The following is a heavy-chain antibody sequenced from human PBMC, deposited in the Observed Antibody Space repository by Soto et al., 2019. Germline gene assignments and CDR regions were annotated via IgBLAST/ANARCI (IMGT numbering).Heavy chain of an antibody. CDR3: AGDLGGSYQADSLEP. CDR2: VSPYDGAT. V-gene: IGHV1-18*01. Sequence: QVHLVQFGVEVKKPGASVKVSCKASGYTFTTYGSSWVRQAPGQGLEWVGWVSPYDGATNYADAHQGRLTMTTDTSTTTAYMELRSLRSDDTAMYYWAGDLGGSYQADSLEPWGQGNRVNVSS. D-gene: IGHD1-26*01. J-gene: IGHJ5*02. CDR1: GYTFTTYG.